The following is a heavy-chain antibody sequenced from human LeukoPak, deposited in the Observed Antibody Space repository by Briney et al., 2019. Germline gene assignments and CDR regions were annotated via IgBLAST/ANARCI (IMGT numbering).Heavy chain of an antibody. CDR3: ADMVRGIEYFQH. CDR1: GGSFSCSSYF. CDR2: IYYSGLT. V-gene: IGHV4-39*07. J-gene: IGHJ1*01. D-gene: IGHD3-10*01. Sequence: SETLSLTCTVSGGSFSCSSYFWGWIRQPPGRGLEYIGSIYYSGLTYYNPSLKSRVTISVVTSKNQFSLKLSSVTAADTAVYYCADMVRGIEYFQHWGQGTLVTVSS.